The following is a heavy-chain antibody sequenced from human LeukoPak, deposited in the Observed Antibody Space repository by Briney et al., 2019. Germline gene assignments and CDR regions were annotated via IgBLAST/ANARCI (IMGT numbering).Heavy chain of an antibody. CDR3: ARWFTSGRGFFDY. CDR1: GFTFSHYS. Sequence: PGGSLRLSCAASGFTFSHYSMNWVRQAPGKGLEWVPYISSSSTIIYYADSVKGRFTISRDNAKNSLYLQMNSLRDEDTAVYYCARWFTSGRGFFDYWGQGILVTVSS. D-gene: IGHD6-19*01. J-gene: IGHJ4*02. CDR2: ISSSSTII. V-gene: IGHV3-48*02.